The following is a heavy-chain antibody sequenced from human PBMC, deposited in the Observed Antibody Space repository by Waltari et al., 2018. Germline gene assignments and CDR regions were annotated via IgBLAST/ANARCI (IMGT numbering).Heavy chain of an antibody. Sequence: EVQLVESGGGFVQPGGSLKLSCGGHGFTFSGSAIHWVRQASGRGREWVGRIRGKANRYATDYVASVKGRFTISRDDSKNTAYLQLNSLKTEDTAVYYCTSSGSYSSYHGMDVWGQGTTVTVSS. CDR1: GFTFSGSA. V-gene: IGHV3-73*01. CDR2: IRGKANRYAT. D-gene: IGHD1-26*01. J-gene: IGHJ6*02. CDR3: TSSGSYSSYHGMDV.